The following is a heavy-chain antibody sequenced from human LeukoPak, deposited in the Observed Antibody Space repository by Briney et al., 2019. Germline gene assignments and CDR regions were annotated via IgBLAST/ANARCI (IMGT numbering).Heavy chain of an antibody. J-gene: IGHJ4*02. D-gene: IGHD2-15*01. Sequence: ASVKVSFKSSGYTFTGYYMHWVRQAPGQGLEWMGWINPNSGGTNYAQKFQGRVTMTRDTSISTAYMELSRLRSDDTAVYYCARFSAGCSGGSCYSTVDYWGQGTLVTVSS. CDR3: ARFSAGCSGGSCYSTVDY. CDR2: INPNSGGT. V-gene: IGHV1-2*02. CDR1: GYTFTGYY.